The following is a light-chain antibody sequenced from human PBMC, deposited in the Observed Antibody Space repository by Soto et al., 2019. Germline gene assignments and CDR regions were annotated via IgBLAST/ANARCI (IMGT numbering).Light chain of an antibody. Sequence: EIMMGQSPATLSVSPGERATLSCRASQSVSSNLAWYQQKPGQAPRLLIYGASTRATGIPARFSGSGSGTEFTLTISSLQSEDSAVYYCQQYNDWPYTFGQGTKVDIK. J-gene: IGKJ2*01. CDR1: QSVSSN. CDR3: QQYNDWPYT. CDR2: GAS. V-gene: IGKV3-15*01.